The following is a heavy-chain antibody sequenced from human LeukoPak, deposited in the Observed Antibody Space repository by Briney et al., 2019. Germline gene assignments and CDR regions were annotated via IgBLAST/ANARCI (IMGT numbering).Heavy chain of an antibody. Sequence: ASVKVSCKASGYTFTSYDINWVRQATGQGLEWMGWMNPNSGNTGYAQKFQGRVAMTRNTSISTAYMELSSLRSEDTAVYYCARGLARTSMVTRGGVRFDYWGQGTLVTVSS. J-gene: IGHJ4*02. CDR1: GYTFTSYD. D-gene: IGHD5-18*01. V-gene: IGHV1-8*01. CDR3: ARGLARTSMVTRGGVRFDY. CDR2: MNPNSGNT.